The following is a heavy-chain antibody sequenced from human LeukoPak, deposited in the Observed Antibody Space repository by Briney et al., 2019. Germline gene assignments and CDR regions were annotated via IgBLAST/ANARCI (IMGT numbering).Heavy chain of an antibody. J-gene: IGHJ4*02. CDR3: AKENPVGGTNYFDY. CDR1: GFTFSTYI. V-gene: IGHV3-23*01. Sequence: GGSLRLSCLASGFTFSTYIMHWVRQAPGKVLEWVSAITGGGDSIYYADSVKGRFTISRDNSKNTLYLQMNTLRAEDRAVYYCAKENPVGGTNYFDYWGQGTLVTVAS. D-gene: IGHD1-26*01. CDR2: ITGGGDSI.